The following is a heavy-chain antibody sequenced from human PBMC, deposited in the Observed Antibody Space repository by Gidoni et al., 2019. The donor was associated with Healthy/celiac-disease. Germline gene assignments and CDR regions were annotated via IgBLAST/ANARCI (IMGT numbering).Heavy chain of an antibody. J-gene: IGHJ5*02. CDR2: INPNSGGT. CDR3: ARAPPIAAAGTLWFDP. V-gene: IGHV1-2*04. D-gene: IGHD6-13*01. CDR1: GYTFAGYY. Sequence: QVQLVQSGAEVKKPGASVKVSCKASGYTFAGYYMHWVRQAPGQGLEWMGWINPNSGGTNYAQKFQGWVTMTRDTSISTAYMELSRLRSDDTAVYYCARAPPIAAAGTLWFDPWGQGTLVTVSS.